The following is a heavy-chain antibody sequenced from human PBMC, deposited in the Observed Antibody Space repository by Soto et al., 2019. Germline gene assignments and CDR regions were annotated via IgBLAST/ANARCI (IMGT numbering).Heavy chain of an antibody. CDR3: ARDLATVTSDAFDI. Sequence: GGSLRLSCAASGFTFSSHWMSWVRQAPGKGLEWAANIKQDGSEKYYVDSVKGRFTISRDNAKNSLYLQMNSLRAEDTAVYYCARDLATVTSDAFDIWGQGTMVTVSS. CDR1: GFTFSSHW. D-gene: IGHD4-17*01. J-gene: IGHJ3*02. V-gene: IGHV3-7*01. CDR2: IKQDGSEK.